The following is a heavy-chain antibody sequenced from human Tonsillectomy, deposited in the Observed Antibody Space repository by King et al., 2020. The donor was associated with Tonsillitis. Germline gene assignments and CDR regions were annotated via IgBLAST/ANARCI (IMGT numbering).Heavy chain of an antibody. Sequence: VQLVESGGGLVKPGGSLRVSCAASNFTFINAWMNWVRQTPGKGLEWVGRIKSKTDGGATDYAAPVKGRFTISRDDSKNTLYLQMNSLKTEDTAVYYCTAEIFYDSGRRRIYYYYMDVWGKGTTVTVSS. D-gene: IGHD3-22*01. CDR2: IKSKTDGGAT. V-gene: IGHV3-15*07. J-gene: IGHJ6*03. CDR3: TAEIFYDSGRRRIYYYYMDV. CDR1: NFTFINAW.